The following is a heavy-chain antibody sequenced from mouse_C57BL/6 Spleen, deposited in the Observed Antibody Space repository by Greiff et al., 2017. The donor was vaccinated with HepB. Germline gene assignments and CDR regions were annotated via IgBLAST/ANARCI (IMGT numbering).Heavy chain of an antibody. CDR3: ARQDYYGSSYWYFDV. D-gene: IGHD1-1*01. CDR2: ISSGGSYT. Sequence: EVKLVESGGDLVKPGGSLKLSCAASGFTFSSYGMSWVRQTPDKRLEWVATISSGGSYTYYPDRVKGRFTISRDNAKNTLYLQMSSLKSEDTAMYYCARQDYYGSSYWYFDVWGTGTTVTVSS. J-gene: IGHJ1*03. V-gene: IGHV5-6*02. CDR1: GFTFSSYG.